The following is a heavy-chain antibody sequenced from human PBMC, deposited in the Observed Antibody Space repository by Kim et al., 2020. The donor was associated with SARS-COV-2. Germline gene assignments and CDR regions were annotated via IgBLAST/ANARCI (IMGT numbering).Heavy chain of an antibody. J-gene: IGHJ3*02. Sequence: SETLSLTCAVYGGSFSGYYWSWIRQPPGKGLEWIGEINHSGSTNYNPSLKSRVTISVDTSKNQFSLKLSSVTAADTAVYYCAGAYYYDSSGYDAFDIWGQGTMVTVSS. CDR3: AGAYYYDSSGYDAFDI. V-gene: IGHV4-34*01. D-gene: IGHD3-22*01. CDR2: INHSGST. CDR1: GGSFSGYY.